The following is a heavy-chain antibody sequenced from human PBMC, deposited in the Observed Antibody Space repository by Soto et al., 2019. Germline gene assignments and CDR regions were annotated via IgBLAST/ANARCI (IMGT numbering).Heavy chain of an antibody. V-gene: IGHV3-23*01. CDR3: AKDKQPDGAWDMDY. J-gene: IGHJ4*02. D-gene: IGHD1-1*01. Sequence: VQLLESGGCVVRPGGSLRLSCAASGFALSTYTMNWVRQAPGKGLEWVSSIFGSSGLTRYADSVRCRFTISKDISAKLVFLQMDGLRVEDTAIYFCAKDKQPDGAWDMDYWGQGTLVTVSS. CDR2: IFGSSGLT. CDR1: GFALSTYT.